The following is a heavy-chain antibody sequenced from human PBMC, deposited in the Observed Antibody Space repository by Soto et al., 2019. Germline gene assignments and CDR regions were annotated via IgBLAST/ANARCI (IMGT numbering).Heavy chain of an antibody. CDR3: ARQLGSSSPYYYMDV. V-gene: IGHV4-39*01. Sequence: PSETLSLTCTVSGGSISSSSYYWGWIRQPPGKGLEWIGSIYYSGSTYYNPSLKSRVTIPVDTSKNQFSLKLSSVTAADTAVYYFARQLGSSSPYYYMDVWGKGTTVTVSS. J-gene: IGHJ6*03. D-gene: IGHD6-6*01. CDR2: IYYSGST. CDR1: GGSISSSSYY.